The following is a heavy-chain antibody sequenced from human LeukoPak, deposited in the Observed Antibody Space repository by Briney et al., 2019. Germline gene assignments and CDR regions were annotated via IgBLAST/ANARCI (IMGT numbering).Heavy chain of an antibody. D-gene: IGHD3-9*01. CDR3: ARDNYDILTGYYGYYYYGMDV. Sequence: TSVKVSCKASGYTFTSYGISWVRQAPGQGLERMGWISAYNGNTNYAQKLQGRVTMTTDTSTSTAYMELRSLRSDDTAVYYCARDNYDILTGYYGYYYYGMDVWGQGTTVTVSS. V-gene: IGHV1-18*01. CDR2: ISAYNGNT. J-gene: IGHJ6*02. CDR1: GYTFTSYG.